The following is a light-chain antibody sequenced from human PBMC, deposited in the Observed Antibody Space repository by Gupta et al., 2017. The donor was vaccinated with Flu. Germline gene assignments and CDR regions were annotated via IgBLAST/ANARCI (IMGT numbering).Light chain of an antibody. CDR1: STNVGSNY. CDR2: ENN. J-gene: IGLJ1*01. V-gene: IGLV1-51*01. Sequence: KVTISCSGSSTNVGSNYVAWYQQDPGTAPTLLIYENNMRPPGRPDRFSAAKYGTSATVGITGRQQGDEADYFCAAWDNSRSGLVFGTGAQVTVL. CDR3: AAWDNSRSGLV.